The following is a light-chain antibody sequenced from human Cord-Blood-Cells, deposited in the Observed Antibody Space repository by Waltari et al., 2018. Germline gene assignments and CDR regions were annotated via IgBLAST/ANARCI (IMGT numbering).Light chain of an antibody. V-gene: IGKV3-11*01. Sequence: EIVLTQSPATLSLSPGERATLSCRASQSVSSYLAWYQQKPGQAPRLLIYDASNMASGIPARFSGSGSGSDFTLTICSLEPEDFAFYYCQQRSNWPPYTFGQVTKLEIK. J-gene: IGKJ2*01. CDR2: DAS. CDR1: QSVSSY. CDR3: QQRSNWPPYT.